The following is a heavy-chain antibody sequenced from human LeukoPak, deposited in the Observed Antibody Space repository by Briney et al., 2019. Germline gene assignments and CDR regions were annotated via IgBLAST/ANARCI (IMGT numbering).Heavy chain of an antibody. J-gene: IGHJ5*02. CDR3: ARGLLWSLYNWFDP. D-gene: IGHD2-2*01. Sequence: PSETLSLTCAVYGGSFSGYYWSWIRQPPGKGLEWIGEINHSGSTNYNPSLKSRVTISVDTSKNQFSLKLSSVTAADTAVYYCARGLLWSLYNWFDPWGQGTLVTVPS. CDR1: GGSFSGYY. V-gene: IGHV4-34*01. CDR2: INHSGST.